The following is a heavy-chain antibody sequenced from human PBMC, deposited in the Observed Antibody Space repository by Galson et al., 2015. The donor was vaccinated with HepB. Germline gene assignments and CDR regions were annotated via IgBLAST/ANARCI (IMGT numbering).Heavy chain of an antibody. CDR2: IWYDGSNK. Sequence: SLRLSCAASGFTFSNAWMSWVRQAPGKGLEWVAVIWYDGSNKYYADSVKGRFTISRDNSKNTLYLQMNSLRAEDTAVYYCASKTIRAYDYVWGSYHGAFDIWGQGTMVTVSS. CDR1: GFTFSNAW. J-gene: IGHJ3*02. V-gene: IGHV3-33*08. CDR3: ASKTIRAYDYVWGSYHGAFDI. D-gene: IGHD3-16*02.